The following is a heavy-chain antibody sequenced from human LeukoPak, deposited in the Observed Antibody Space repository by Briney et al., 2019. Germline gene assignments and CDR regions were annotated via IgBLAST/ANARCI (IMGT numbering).Heavy chain of an antibody. CDR3: ARKDTAIDY. D-gene: IGHD5-18*01. CDR2: ISSSSSYI. V-gene: IGHV3-21*01. Sequence: GGSLRLSCAASGFTFSSYSMNWVRQAPGKGLEWVSSISSSSSYIYYADSVKGRFTISRDNAKNSLYLQINSLRAEDTAVYYCARKDTAIDYWGQGTLVTVSS. CDR1: GFTFSSYS. J-gene: IGHJ4*02.